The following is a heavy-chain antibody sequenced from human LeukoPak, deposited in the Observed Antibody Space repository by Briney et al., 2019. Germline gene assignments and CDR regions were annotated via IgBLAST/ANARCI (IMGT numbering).Heavy chain of an antibody. J-gene: IGHJ4*02. CDR2: INWNGGST. D-gene: IGHD3-9*01. Sequence: GGSLRLSCVASGFTFDDHDMSWVRQAPGKGLEWVSGINWNGGSTGYADSVKGRFTIPRDNAKNSLYLQMNSLRAEDTALYYCARGLRYFDWLLDYWGQGTRVTVSS. CDR3: ARGLRYFDWLLDY. CDR1: GFTFDDHD. V-gene: IGHV3-20*04.